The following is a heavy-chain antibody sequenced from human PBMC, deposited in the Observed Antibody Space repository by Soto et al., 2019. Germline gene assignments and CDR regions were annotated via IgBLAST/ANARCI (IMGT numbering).Heavy chain of an antibody. CDR3: ARDMVRGMDV. J-gene: IGHJ6*02. Sequence: ASVKVSCKASGYTFTSYDINWVRQATGQGLEWMGLMNPNSGNTGYAQKFRGRFTISRDNSKNTLYLQMNSLRAEDTAVYYCARDMVRGMDVWGQGTTVTVSS. D-gene: IGHD3-10*01. CDR1: GYTFTSYD. V-gene: IGHV1-8*01. CDR2: MNPNSGNT.